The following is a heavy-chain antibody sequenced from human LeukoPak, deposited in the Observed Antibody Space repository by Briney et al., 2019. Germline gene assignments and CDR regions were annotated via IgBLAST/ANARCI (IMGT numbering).Heavy chain of an antibody. Sequence: GGSLRLSCAASGFTFSTYAMHWVRQAPGKGLEWVAAISYDGSNKNYADSVKGRFTTSRDNARNSLHLQMNSLRAEDTAVYYCVRFSSSWYSSFDLWGQGTVVTVSS. D-gene: IGHD3-22*01. CDR1: GFTFSTYA. CDR3: VRFSSSWYSSFDL. J-gene: IGHJ3*01. V-gene: IGHV3-30-3*01. CDR2: ISYDGSNK.